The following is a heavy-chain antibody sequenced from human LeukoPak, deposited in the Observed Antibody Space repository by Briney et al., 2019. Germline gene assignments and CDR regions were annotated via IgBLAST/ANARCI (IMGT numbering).Heavy chain of an antibody. V-gene: IGHV3-30*02. CDR3: AKMEDRLTLTRGVIIGGD. Sequence: GGSLRLSCAASGFTFSSYGMHWVRQAPGKGLEWVAVIWYDGNSKYYADSVKGRFIISRDNSKNTLDLQMNSLRAEDTAVYYCAKMEDRLTLTRGVIIGGDWGQGTLVTVSS. D-gene: IGHD3-10*01. CDR2: IWYDGNSK. CDR1: GFTFSSYG. J-gene: IGHJ4*02.